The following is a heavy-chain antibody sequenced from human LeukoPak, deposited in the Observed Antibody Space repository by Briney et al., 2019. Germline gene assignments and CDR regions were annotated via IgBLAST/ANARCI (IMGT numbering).Heavy chain of an antibody. Sequence: GGSLGLSCAASGFTFSSYSMNWVRQAPGKGLEWVSYISSSSSTIYYADSVKGRFTISRDNAKNSLYLQMNSLRAEDTAVYYCARVWSSGWPDPKANFDYWGQGTLVTVSS. V-gene: IGHV3-48*01. D-gene: IGHD6-19*01. CDR3: ARVWSSGWPDPKANFDY. CDR1: GFTFSSYS. J-gene: IGHJ4*02. CDR2: ISSSSSTI.